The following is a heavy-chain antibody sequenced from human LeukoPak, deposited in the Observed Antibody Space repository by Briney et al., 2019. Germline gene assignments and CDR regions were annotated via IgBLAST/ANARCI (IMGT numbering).Heavy chain of an antibody. CDR1: GFTFSSYA. Sequence: GGSLRLSCAASGFTFSSYAMSWVRQAPGKGLEGGSAISGSGGSTYYADSVKGRFTISTDNSKNTLYLQMHSLRAEDTAVYYCAKRTGSYFDYWGQGTLVTVSS. D-gene: IGHD3/OR15-3a*01. CDR2: ISGSGGST. CDR3: AKRTGSYFDY. J-gene: IGHJ4*02. V-gene: IGHV3-23*01.